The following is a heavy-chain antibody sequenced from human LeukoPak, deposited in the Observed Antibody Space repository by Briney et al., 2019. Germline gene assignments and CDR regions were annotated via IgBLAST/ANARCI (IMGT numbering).Heavy chain of an antibody. CDR2: ISYDGSNK. Sequence: PGRSLRLSCAASGFTFSSYAMHWVRQAPGKGLEWVAVISYDGSNKYYADSVKGRFTISRDNSKDTLYLQMNSLRAEDTAVYYCAKEVGTFTLDYWGQGTLVTVSS. CDR3: AKEVGTFTLDY. CDR1: GFTFSSYA. J-gene: IGHJ4*02. V-gene: IGHV3-30-3*01. D-gene: IGHD1-26*01.